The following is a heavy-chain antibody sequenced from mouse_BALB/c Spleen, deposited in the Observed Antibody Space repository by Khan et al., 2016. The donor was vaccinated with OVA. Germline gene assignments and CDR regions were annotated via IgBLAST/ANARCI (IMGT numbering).Heavy chain of an antibody. CDR1: GYTFTSYW. J-gene: IGHJ4*01. CDR2: INPSTGYT. Sequence: VELVESGAELAKPGASVKLSCKASGYTFTSYWMHWVKQRPGQGLEWIGYINPSTGYTEYNQKFKDKATLTADKSSSTAYMQLSSLTSEDSAVYYCARSRGNYYAMDYWGQGTSVTVSS. CDR3: ARSRGNYYAMDY. V-gene: IGHV1-7*01. D-gene: IGHD2-1*01.